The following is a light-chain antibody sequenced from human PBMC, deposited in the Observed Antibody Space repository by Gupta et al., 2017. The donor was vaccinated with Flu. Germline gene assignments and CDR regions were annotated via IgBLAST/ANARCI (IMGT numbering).Light chain of an antibody. CDR3: SSYTSTSTFYV. J-gene: IGLJ1*01. Sequence: QSALTQPASVSGSPGQSTTISCTGPSSDVGGSDYVSWYQQHPDKAPKLIIYDVTNRPSGVSSRFSGSKSGNTASLTISGLQAEDETDYYCSSYTSTSTFYVFGTGTKVTVL. V-gene: IGLV2-14*01. CDR1: SSDVGGSDY. CDR2: DVT.